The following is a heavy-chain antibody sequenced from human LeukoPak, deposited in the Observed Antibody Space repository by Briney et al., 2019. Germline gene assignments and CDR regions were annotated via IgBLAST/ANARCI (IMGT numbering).Heavy chain of an antibody. CDR1: GGTISGYY. CDR3: ARGGTSGYDFNY. D-gene: IGHD5-12*01. Sequence: SETLSLTCTVSGGTISGYYWSWIRQPPGKGLEWTGYMHSRGSTKYNPSLKTRLTISIETSKNQLSLKLTSVTAADTAVYYCARGGTSGYDFNYWGQGILVTVSS. J-gene: IGHJ4*02. V-gene: IGHV4-59*01. CDR2: MHSRGST.